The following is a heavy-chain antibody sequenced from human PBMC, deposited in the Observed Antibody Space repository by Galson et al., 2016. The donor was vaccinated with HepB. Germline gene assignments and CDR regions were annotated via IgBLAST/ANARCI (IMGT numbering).Heavy chain of an antibody. Sequence: SLRLSCAASGFTVSSNYMSWIRQAPGKGLEWVSIIYSGGSTDYADSVKGRFTISRHNSKNTLYLQMNSLRAEDTAVYYCVRDRRLTGPLRKGDYYYGLDVWGQGTTVIVSS. J-gene: IGHJ6*02. V-gene: IGHV3-53*04. CDR3: VRDRRLTGPLRKGDYYYGLDV. CDR1: GFTVSSNY. D-gene: IGHD7-27*01. CDR2: IYSGGST.